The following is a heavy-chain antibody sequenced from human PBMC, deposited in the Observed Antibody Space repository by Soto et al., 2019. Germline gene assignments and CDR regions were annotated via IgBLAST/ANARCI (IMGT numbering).Heavy chain of an antibody. CDR1: GFTFSSYG. Sequence: PGGSLRLSCAASGFTFSSYGMHWVRQAPGKGLEWVAVIWYDGSNKYYADSVKGRFTISRDNSKNTLYLQMNSLRAEDTAVYYCARDSFKDEITGTEDAFDIWGQGTMVTVSS. D-gene: IGHD1-7*01. CDR2: IWYDGSNK. CDR3: ARDSFKDEITGTEDAFDI. V-gene: IGHV3-33*01. J-gene: IGHJ3*02.